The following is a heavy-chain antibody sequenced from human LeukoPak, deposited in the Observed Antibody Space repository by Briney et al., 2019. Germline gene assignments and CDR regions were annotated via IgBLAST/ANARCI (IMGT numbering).Heavy chain of an antibody. Sequence: GGSLRLSCATSVFALSSYAMTWVRQAPGGGREWPSGIRGSVVISYHADSVDGRFTIPRDNSKHTLYLQMNSLRAEDTAVYYCARGCISSSCDSPRWFDPWGQGTVVTVSS. CDR1: VFALSSYA. CDR3: ARGCISSSCDSPRWFDP. V-gene: IGHV3-23*01. D-gene: IGHD2-2*01. J-gene: IGHJ5*02. CDR2: IRGSVVIS.